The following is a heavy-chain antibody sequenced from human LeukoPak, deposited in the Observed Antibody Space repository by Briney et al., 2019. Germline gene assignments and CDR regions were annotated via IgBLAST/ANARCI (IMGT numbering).Heavy chain of an antibody. V-gene: IGHV1-2*02. CDR1: GGTFSSYV. D-gene: IGHD2-2*01. CDR3: TRDHCTRSSCYEDYYHGMDV. Sequence: ASVKVSCKASGGTFSSYVISWVRQAPGQGLEWMGWINPNTGYTETAQKFQGRVTMTRDTSISTAYTELSRLRSDDTAVYYCTRDHCTRSSCYEDYYHGMDVWGQGTTVTVSS. J-gene: IGHJ6*02. CDR2: INPNTGYT.